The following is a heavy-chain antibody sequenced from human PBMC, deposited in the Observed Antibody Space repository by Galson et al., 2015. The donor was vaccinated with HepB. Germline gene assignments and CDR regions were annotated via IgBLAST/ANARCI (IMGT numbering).Heavy chain of an antibody. CDR1: GYSFTSYW. V-gene: IGHV5-51*01. D-gene: IGHD2-2*03. CDR3: ARPFGYCSSTSCRMDAFDI. J-gene: IGHJ3*02. CDR2: IYPGDSGT. Sequence: QSGAEVKKPGESLKISCKGSGYSFTSYWIGWVRQMPGKGLEWMGIIYPGDSGTRYSPSFQGQVTISADMSISTAYLQWSSLKASNTAMYYCARPFGYCSSTSCRMDAFDIWGQGTMVTVSS.